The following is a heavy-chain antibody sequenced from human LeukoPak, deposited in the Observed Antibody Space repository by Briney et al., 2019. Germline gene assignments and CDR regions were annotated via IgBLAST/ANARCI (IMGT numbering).Heavy chain of an antibody. J-gene: IGHJ5*02. D-gene: IGHD6-19*01. CDR1: GFTFSDYY. CDR3: ARVEIAVAGTRWANWFDP. CDR2: ISSSGSTI. Sequence: GGSLRLSCAASGFTFSDYYMSWIRQAPGKGLEWVSYISSSGSTIYYADSVKGRSTISRDNAKNSLYLQMNSLRAEDTAVYYCARVEIAVAGTRWANWFDPWGQGTLVTVSS. V-gene: IGHV3-11*01.